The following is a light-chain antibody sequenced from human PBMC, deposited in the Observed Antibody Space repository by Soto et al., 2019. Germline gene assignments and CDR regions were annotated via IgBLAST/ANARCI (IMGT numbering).Light chain of an antibody. Sequence: DIVMTQSPLSLPVTPGEPASISCRSSQTLLHSNGYNYLDWYLQRPGQSPQLLIYLGSSRASRVPDGFSGSGSGTDFTLKISRVEAEDVGIYYCMQALQTPTFGGGTKVEIK. CDR1: QTLLHSNGYNY. CDR2: LGS. V-gene: IGKV2-28*01. J-gene: IGKJ4*01. CDR3: MQALQTPT.